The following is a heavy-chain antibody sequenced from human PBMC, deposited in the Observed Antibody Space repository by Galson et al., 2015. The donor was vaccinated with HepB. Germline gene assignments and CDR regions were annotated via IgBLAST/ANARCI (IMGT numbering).Heavy chain of an antibody. V-gene: IGHV3-7*03. D-gene: IGHD3-3*01. J-gene: IGHJ5*02. CDR3: ARLVRFLEWSNWFDP. CDR2: IKQDGSEE. Sequence: SLRLSCAASGFTFSSYWMSWVRQAPGKGLEWVANIKQDGSEEYYVDSVKGRFTISRDNAKNSLYLQMNSLRAEDTAVYYCARLVRFLEWSNWFDPWGQGTLVTVSS. CDR1: GFTFSSYW.